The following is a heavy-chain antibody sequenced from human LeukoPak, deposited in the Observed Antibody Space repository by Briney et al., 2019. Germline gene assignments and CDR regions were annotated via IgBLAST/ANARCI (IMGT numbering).Heavy chain of an antibody. J-gene: IGHJ4*02. V-gene: IGHV4-4*07. D-gene: IGHD2-15*01. Sequence: SETLSLTCTVPGGSISSYYWSWIQQPAGKGLEWIGRIYTSGSTNYNPSLKSRVTMSVDTSKNQFSLKLSSVTAADTAVYYCARDRCSGGSCYFDYWGQGTLVTVSS. CDR3: ARDRCSGGSCYFDY. CDR2: IYTSGST. CDR1: GGSISSYY.